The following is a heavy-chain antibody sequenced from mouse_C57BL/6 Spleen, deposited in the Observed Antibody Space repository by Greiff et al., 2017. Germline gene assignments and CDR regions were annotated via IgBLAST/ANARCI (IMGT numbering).Heavy chain of an antibody. J-gene: IGHJ2*01. Sequence: VQLPPPRAELVKPGASVKLSCKASGYTFTSYWIHWVKQRPGQGLEWIGMIHPNSGSTNYNEKFKSKATLTVDKSSSTAYMQLSSLTSEDSAVYYCARETAQATGYYFDYWGQGTTLTVSS. CDR2: IHPNSGST. V-gene: IGHV1-64*01. D-gene: IGHD3-2*02. CDR1: GYTFTSYW. CDR3: ARETAQATGYYFDY.